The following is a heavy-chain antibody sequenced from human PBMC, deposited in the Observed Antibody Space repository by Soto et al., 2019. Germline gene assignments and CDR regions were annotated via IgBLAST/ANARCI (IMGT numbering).Heavy chain of an antibody. CDR1: GFTFSSYS. CDR3: ARLRYFDWSPNAFDI. Sequence: LRLSCAASGFTFSSYSMNWVRQAPGKGLEWVSSISSSSSYIYYADSVKGRFTISRDNAKNSLYLQMNSLRAEDTAVYYCARLRYFDWSPNAFDIWGQGTMVTVSS. D-gene: IGHD3-9*01. CDR2: ISSSSSYI. J-gene: IGHJ3*02. V-gene: IGHV3-21*01.